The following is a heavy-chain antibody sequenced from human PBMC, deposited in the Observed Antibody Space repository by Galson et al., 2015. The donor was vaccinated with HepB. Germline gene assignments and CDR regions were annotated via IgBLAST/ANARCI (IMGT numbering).Heavy chain of an antibody. CDR1: GYTFTRYA. CDR3: ARRVDSSSWYYFDY. V-gene: IGHV1-3*01. CDR2: INAGNGNT. D-gene: IGHD6-13*01. J-gene: IGHJ4*02. Sequence: SVKVSCKASGYTFTRYAMHWVRQAPGQRLEWMGWINAGNGNTKYSQKFQGRVTITRDTSASTAYMELSSLRSEDTAVYYCARRVDSSSWYYFDYWGQGTLVTVSS.